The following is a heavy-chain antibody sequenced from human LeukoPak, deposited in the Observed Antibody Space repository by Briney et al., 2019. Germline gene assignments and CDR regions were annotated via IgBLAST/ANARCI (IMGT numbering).Heavy chain of an antibody. CDR3: AREGSAVTTRGWFDP. J-gene: IGHJ5*02. D-gene: IGHD4-17*01. Sequence: GSLTLSCVASGFTFSTYTMNWIRQAPGKGLEWIGEIYHSGSTNYNPSLKSRVTISVDKSKNQFSLKLSSVTAADTAVYYCAREGSAVTTRGWFDPWGQGTLVTVSS. CDR2: IYHSGST. CDR1: GFTFSTYTM. V-gene: IGHV4-4*02.